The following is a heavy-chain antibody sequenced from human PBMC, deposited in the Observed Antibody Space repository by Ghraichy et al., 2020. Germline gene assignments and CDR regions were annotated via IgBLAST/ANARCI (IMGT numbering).Heavy chain of an antibody. CDR3: ARGGTSGLYWGQY. V-gene: IGHV3-74*01. CDR2: INRDGSST. Sequence: GGSLRLSCVASGFTFSSYWMHWVRQAPGKGLVWISHINRDGSSTNYAGSVEGRFTISRDNAKNTLYLQMNSLRAEDTAVYYCARGGTSGLYWGQYWGQGTLVTVSS. CDR1: GFTFSSYW. J-gene: IGHJ4*02. D-gene: IGHD7-27*01.